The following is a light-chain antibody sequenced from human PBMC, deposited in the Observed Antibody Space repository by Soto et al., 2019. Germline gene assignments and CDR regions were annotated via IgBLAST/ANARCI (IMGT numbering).Light chain of an antibody. CDR3: QQRSTWPT. CDR2: DAS. V-gene: IGKV3-11*01. J-gene: IGKJ5*01. CDR1: ESVDFH. Sequence: PATLSRXXAKRSTLAFRASESVDFHLAWYQQKPGQAPRLLIYDASVRATGTPARFSGSGSGTAFTLTISSLEPEDFALYYCQQRSTWPTFGQGTRLEIK.